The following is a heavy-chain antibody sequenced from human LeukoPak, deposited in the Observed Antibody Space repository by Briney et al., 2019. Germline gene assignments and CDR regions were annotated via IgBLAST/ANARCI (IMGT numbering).Heavy chain of an antibody. Sequence: GGSLRLSCAASGFTFSSYAMSWVRQAPGKGPEWVSAISGSGGSTYYADSVKGRFAISRDNSKNTLYLQMNSLRAEDTAVYYCAKVRGSYYDVNYFDYWGQGTLVTVSS. CDR3: AKVRGSYYDVNYFDY. J-gene: IGHJ4*02. CDR1: GFTFSSYA. V-gene: IGHV3-23*01. CDR2: ISGSGGST. D-gene: IGHD1-26*01.